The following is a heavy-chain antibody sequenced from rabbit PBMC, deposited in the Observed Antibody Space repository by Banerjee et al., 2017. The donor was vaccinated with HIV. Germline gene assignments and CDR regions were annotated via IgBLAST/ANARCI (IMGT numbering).Heavy chain of an antibody. D-gene: IGHD4-1*01. J-gene: IGHJ3*01. V-gene: IGHV1S40*01. CDR2: INAVTGKA. Sequence: RQAPGKGLEWIACINAVTGKAVYASWAKGRFTFSKTSSTTVTLQMTSLTVADTATYFGWWGQGTLVTVS. CDR3: W.